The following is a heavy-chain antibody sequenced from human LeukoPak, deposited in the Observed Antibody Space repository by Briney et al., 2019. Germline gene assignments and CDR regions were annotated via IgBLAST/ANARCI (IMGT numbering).Heavy chain of an antibody. CDR2: ISGSGGST. CDR1: GFTFSSYA. V-gene: IGHV3-23*01. Sequence: GGSLRLSCAASGFTFSSYAMSWVRQAPGKGLEWVSGISGSGGSTYYADSVKGRFTISRDNSKNTLYLQMNSLRAEDTAVYYCAKPAYCSGGSCYSMGYFDYWGQGTLVTVSS. CDR3: AKPAYCSGGSCYSMGYFDY. J-gene: IGHJ4*02. D-gene: IGHD2-15*01.